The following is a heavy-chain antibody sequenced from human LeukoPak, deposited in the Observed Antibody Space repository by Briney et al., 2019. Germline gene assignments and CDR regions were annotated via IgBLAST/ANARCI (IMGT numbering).Heavy chain of an antibody. CDR2: ISQSGGT. D-gene: IGHD1-26*01. V-gene: IGHV4-59*02. Sequence: PETLSLTCTVSGGSVSSHYWSWIRQPPGKGLEWIGYISQSGGTNYNPSLKSRVTISVDTSKNQFSLKVSSVTAADTAVYYCARGILGATKEEAFWGQGSLVTVSS. CDR3: ARGILGATKEEAF. J-gene: IGHJ4*02. CDR1: GGSVSSHY.